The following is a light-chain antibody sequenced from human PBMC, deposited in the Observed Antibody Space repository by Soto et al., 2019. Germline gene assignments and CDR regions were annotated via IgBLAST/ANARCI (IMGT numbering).Light chain of an antibody. J-gene: IGKJ5*01. V-gene: IGKV3-20*01. Sequence: EIVLTQSPGTLSLSPGERATLSCRACQSVSSSYLAWYQQKPGQAPRLLIYGASGRATGIPDRFSGSGSGTDFTLTISRLEPEDFAVYYCQQHGSSITFGQGTRLEI. CDR1: QSVSSSY. CDR2: GAS. CDR3: QQHGSSIT.